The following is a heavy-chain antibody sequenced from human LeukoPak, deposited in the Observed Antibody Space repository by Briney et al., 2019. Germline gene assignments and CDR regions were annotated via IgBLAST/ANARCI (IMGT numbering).Heavy chain of an antibody. Sequence: SETLSLTCTVSGGSITSNHYYWGWIRQPPGKGLEWIGSISYGGSTHYNPSLKSRVTMSVDTSENQFSLKLRSVTATDTAVYHCATSPGADYGGDHWFDPWGQGTLVTVSS. CDR2: ISYGGST. CDR3: ATSPGADYGGDHWFDP. J-gene: IGHJ5*02. D-gene: IGHD4-23*01. CDR1: GGSITSNHYY. V-gene: IGHV4-39*01.